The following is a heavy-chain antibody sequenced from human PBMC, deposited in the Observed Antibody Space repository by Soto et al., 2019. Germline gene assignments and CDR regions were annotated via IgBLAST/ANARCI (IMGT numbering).Heavy chain of an antibody. D-gene: IGHD1-26*01. CDR2: ISSSGSTI. CDR1: GFTFSSYE. J-gene: IGHJ4*02. Sequence: EVQLVESGGGLVQPGGSLRLSCAASGFTFSSYEMNWVHQAPGKGLEWVSYISSSGSTIYYADSVKGRFTISRDNAKNSLYLQMNSLRAEDTAVYYCARDGIVGAGFDYWGQGTLVTVSS. V-gene: IGHV3-48*03. CDR3: ARDGIVGAGFDY.